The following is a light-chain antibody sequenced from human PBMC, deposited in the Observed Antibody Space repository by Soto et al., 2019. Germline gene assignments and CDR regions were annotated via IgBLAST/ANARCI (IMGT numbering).Light chain of an antibody. J-gene: IGLJ2*01. V-gene: IGLV1-51*01. Sequence: QSVLTQPPSVSAAPGQKVTISCSGSSSNIGRNFVSWYQHLPGTAPKLLIFDDNRRPSGIPDRFSGSKSGTSATLGITGLQTRDEADYYCGTWDLSLSEVVFGGGTKLTVL. CDR1: SSNIGRNF. CDR3: GTWDLSLSEVV. CDR2: DDN.